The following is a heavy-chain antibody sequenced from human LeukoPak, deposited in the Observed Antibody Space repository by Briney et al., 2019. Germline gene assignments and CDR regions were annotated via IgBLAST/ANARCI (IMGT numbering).Heavy chain of an antibody. D-gene: IGHD6-19*01. CDR2: ISGSYSTT. Sequence: GGSLRLSCAASGFTSCSYAMSWVRQAPGKGLEWVSGISGSYSTTYYADSVKGRITISRDNSKNTLYLQMNSLRAEDTAVYYCATGIHYNSGWSYFDYWGQGTLVTVSS. J-gene: IGHJ4*02. V-gene: IGHV3-23*01. CDR1: GFTSCSYA. CDR3: ATGIHYNSGWSYFDY.